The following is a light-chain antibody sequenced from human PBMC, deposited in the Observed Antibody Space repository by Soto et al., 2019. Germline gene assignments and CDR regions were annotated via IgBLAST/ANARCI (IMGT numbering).Light chain of an antibody. CDR2: AAS. CDR3: QQYDGAPLT. CDR1: QTLSINS. Sequence: EMVLTQSPDTLSLSPGERATLFCRASQTLSINSLAWYQQKPGQAPRLLIYAASTRDTGIPDRFNGSGSGTDFALTINRLEPEDFAVYYCQQYDGAPLTFGPGTKVDVK. V-gene: IGKV3-20*01. J-gene: IGKJ3*01.